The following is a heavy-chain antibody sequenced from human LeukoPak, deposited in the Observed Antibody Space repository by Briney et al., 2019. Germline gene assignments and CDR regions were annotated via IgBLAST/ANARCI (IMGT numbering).Heavy chain of an antibody. CDR3: ARGRPFGGGFHLDY. V-gene: IGHV4-39*02. D-gene: IGHD1-26*01. CDR2: IYYSGST. CDR1: GDSSTSDSYY. J-gene: IGHJ4*02. Sequence: SETQSLTCIISGDSSTSDSYYGGWVRQPPGKGLEWIGNIYYSGSTYYNPSLKSRVTMSVDTSKNQFFLKLSSVTAADTAVYYCARGRPFGGGFHLDYWGQGTLVTVSA.